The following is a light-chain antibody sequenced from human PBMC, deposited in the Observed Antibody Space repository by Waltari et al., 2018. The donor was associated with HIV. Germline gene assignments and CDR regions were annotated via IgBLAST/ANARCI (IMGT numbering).Light chain of an antibody. CDR1: PSNIGSTP. J-gene: IGLJ3*02. CDR3: AAWDDRLGGAWV. V-gene: IGLV1-44*01. CDR2: SND. Sequence: QSVLTQPPSASGTPGQRVSISCSGSPSNIGSTPVNWYQQLPGTAPKLLIYSNDQRPSGVPDRFSGSKSGTSASLAINGLQSEDGADYYCAAWDDRLGGAWVFGGGTKLTVL.